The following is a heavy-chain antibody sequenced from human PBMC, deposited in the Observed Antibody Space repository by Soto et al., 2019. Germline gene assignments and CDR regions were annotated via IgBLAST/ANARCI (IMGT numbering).Heavy chain of an antibody. CDR2: ISGSGGST. J-gene: IGHJ4*02. CDR3: AKDKDGYKNFDY. D-gene: IGHD5-12*01. CDR1: GFTFSSYA. V-gene: IGHV3-23*01. Sequence: AGGSLRLSCAASGFTFSSYAMSWVRQAPGKGLEWVSAISGSGGSTYYADSVKGRFTISRDNSKNTLYLQMNSLRAEDTAVYYCAKDKDGYKNFDYWGQGTLVTVSS.